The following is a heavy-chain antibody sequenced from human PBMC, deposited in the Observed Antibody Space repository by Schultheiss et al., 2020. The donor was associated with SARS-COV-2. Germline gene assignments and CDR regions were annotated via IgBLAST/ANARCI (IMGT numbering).Heavy chain of an antibody. CDR1: GFTFSRYV. Sequence: GGSLRLSCAVSGFTFSRYVMTWVRQAPGKGLEWLSAISGGGSNTYYADSVKGRFTISRDNSKNTLYLQMNSLRAEDTAVYYCAREGNGDYDPLGVWGKGTTVTVSS. D-gene: IGHD4-17*01. CDR3: AREGNGDYDPLGV. J-gene: IGHJ6*04. V-gene: IGHV3-23*01. CDR2: ISGGGSNT.